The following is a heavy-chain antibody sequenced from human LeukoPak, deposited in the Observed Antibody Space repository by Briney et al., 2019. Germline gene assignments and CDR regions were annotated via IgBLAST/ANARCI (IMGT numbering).Heavy chain of an antibody. CDR3: ARDGNLGYCSSTSCLALDY. Sequence: SGTLSLSCAVYGGSFSGYYWSGIRQPRGKGREWIGEINHSGSTNYNPSLKSRVTISVDTSKNQFSLKLSSVTAADTAVYYCARDGNLGYCSSTSCLALDYWGQGTLVTVSS. CDR2: INHSGST. D-gene: IGHD2-2*01. CDR1: GGSFSGYY. J-gene: IGHJ4*02. V-gene: IGHV4-34*01.